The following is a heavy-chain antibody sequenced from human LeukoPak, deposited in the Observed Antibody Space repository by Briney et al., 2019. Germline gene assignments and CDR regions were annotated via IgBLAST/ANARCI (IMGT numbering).Heavy chain of an antibody. CDR1: GGSISSSN. CDR3: ADVPILGVRGGDFDY. D-gene: IGHD3-10*01. V-gene: IGHV3-23*01. CDR2: ISGSGGST. J-gene: IGHJ4*02. Sequence: GTLSLTCAVSGGSISSSNWWSWVRQPPGKGLGWVSAISGSGGSTYYADSVKGRFTISRDNSKNTLYLQMNSLRAEDTAVYYCADVPILGVRGGDFDYWGQGTLVTVSS.